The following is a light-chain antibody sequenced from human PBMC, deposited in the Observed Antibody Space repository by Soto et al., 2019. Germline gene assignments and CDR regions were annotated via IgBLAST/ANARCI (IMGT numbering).Light chain of an antibody. J-gene: IGKJ4*01. V-gene: IGKV3-11*01. CDR2: DAS. CDR1: QSVSSN. Sequence: EIVMTQSPANLSVSPGERATLSCRASQSVSSNLAWYQQKPGQAPRLLIYDASNRATGIPARFSGSGSGTDFTLTISSLEPEDFAVYYCQQRSNWPFTFGGGTKVDIK. CDR3: QQRSNWPFT.